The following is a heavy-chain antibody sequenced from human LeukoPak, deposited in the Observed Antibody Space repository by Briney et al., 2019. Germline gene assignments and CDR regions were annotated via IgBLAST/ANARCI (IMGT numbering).Heavy chain of an antibody. CDR3: ARVYWRLGAHDAFDI. D-gene: IGHD1-26*01. J-gene: IGHJ3*02. Sequence: PSETLSLTCTVSGYSITTNYWGWIRQPPGQGLEWIGTVDHNGNTFYNPSLTSRVSISVDTSKNHFSLNLTSVTATDTALYYCARVYWRLGAHDAFDIWGQGTMVTVSS. CDR2: VDHNGNT. V-gene: IGHV4-38-2*02. CDR1: GYSITTNY.